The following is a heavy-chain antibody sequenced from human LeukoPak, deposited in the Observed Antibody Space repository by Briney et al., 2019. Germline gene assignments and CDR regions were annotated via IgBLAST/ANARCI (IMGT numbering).Heavy chain of an antibody. CDR2: MNPNSGNT. J-gene: IGHJ4*02. Sequence: VASVKVSCKASGGTFSNYAINWVRQATGQGLEWMGWMNPNSGNTGYAQKFQGRVTITRNTSISTAYMELSSLRSEDTAVYYCARGRGGYPQLDVFDYWGQGTLVTVSS. D-gene: IGHD2-2*01. CDR1: GGTFSNYA. V-gene: IGHV1-8*01. CDR3: ARGRGGYPQLDVFDY.